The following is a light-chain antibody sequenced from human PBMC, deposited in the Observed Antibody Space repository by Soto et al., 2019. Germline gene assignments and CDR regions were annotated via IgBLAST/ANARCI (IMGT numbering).Light chain of an antibody. CDR2: GAS. CDR3: QQYNNWPIT. CDR1: QSVTSN. J-gene: IGKJ5*01. V-gene: IGKV3D-15*01. Sequence: EIVLTQFPGTLSLSPGERATLSCRSSQSVTSNSLAWSQQKVGRAPRVLIYGASNRDTGIPDRVSGSGSGTEVTLTISSLQSEDFAVYYCQQYNNWPITFGQGTRLEIK.